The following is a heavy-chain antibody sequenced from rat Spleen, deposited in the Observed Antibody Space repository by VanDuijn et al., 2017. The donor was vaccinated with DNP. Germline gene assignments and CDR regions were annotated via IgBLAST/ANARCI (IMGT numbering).Heavy chain of an antibody. J-gene: IGHJ3*01. CDR1: GFTFSDYY. V-gene: IGHV5-25*01. D-gene: IGHD4-2*01. Sequence: EVQLVESGGGLVQPGRSLKLSCAASGFTFSDYYMAWIRQVPGKGLEWVASITSSGGSTYYPDSVKGRFTISRDNAKNTLYLQMNSLRSEDTATYYCARETGFAYWGQGTLVTVSS. CDR2: ITSSGGST. CDR3: ARETGFAY.